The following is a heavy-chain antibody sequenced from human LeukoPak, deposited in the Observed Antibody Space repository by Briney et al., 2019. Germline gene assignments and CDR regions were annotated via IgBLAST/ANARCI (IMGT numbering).Heavy chain of an antibody. Sequence: SVKVSCKASGGTFSSYAISWVRQAPGQGLEWMGGIIPIFGTANYAQKFQGRVTITTDESTSTAYMELSSLRSEDTAVYYCARDRLRFLEWSCLDYWGQGTLVTVSS. J-gene: IGHJ4*02. CDR2: IIPIFGTA. V-gene: IGHV1-69*05. D-gene: IGHD3-3*01. CDR3: ARDRLRFLEWSCLDY. CDR1: GGTFSSYA.